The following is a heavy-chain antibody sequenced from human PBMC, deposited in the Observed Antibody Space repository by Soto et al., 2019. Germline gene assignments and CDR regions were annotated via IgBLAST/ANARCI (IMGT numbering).Heavy chain of an antibody. D-gene: IGHD4-17*01. Sequence: QVQLQESGPGLVKPSQTLSLTCTVSGGSISSGGYYWSWTRQHPGKGLEWIGYIYYSGSTYYNPSLKSRVTISVDTSKNQFSLKLSSVTAADTAVYYCAREGSMTTASQSYYFDYWGQGTLVTVSS. CDR1: GGSISSGGYY. CDR3: AREGSMTTASQSYYFDY. CDR2: IYYSGST. J-gene: IGHJ4*02. V-gene: IGHV4-31*03.